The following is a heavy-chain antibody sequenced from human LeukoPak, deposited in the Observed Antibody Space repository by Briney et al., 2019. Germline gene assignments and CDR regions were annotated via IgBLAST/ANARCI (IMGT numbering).Heavy chain of an antibody. J-gene: IGHJ5*02. CDR3: AKPSYSTTVTTGFDP. Sequence: GGSLRLSCAASGFTFSNYAMIWVRQTPGKGLEWVSAISHSGGSTYYADSVKGRFTISRDNSKNTLYLQMNSLRAEDTAVYYCAKPSYSTTVTTGFDPWGQGTLVTVSS. CDR1: GFTFSNYA. D-gene: IGHD4-17*01. CDR2: ISHSGGST. V-gene: IGHV3-23*01.